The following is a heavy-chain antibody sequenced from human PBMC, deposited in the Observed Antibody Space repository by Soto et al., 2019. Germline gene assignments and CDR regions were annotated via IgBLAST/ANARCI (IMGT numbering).Heavy chain of an antibody. CDR2: ISGYTGNA. Sequence: ASVKVSCKASGYTFTYHGITWVRQAPGQGLEWMGWISGYTGNADYAQRFQGRVIMTTDTSTSTAYMEVRSLRSDDTAVYYCVRDRGSSGTLSAYWGQGTLVTVSS. J-gene: IGHJ4*02. CDR1: GYTFTYHG. D-gene: IGHD2-15*01. V-gene: IGHV1-18*01. CDR3: VRDRGSSGTLSAY.